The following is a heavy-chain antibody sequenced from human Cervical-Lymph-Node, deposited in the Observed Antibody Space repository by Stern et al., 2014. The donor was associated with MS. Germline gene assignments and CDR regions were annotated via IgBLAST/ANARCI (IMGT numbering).Heavy chain of an antibody. D-gene: IGHD1-26*01. Sequence: HVQLQESGPGLVKPSETLSLTCTVSGDSVSSGGYFWSWIRQPPGKGLEWIGYVYSSGSTRYNPSLKSRVTISIDTSVNQFSLYLSSVTAADTAVYYCARDAATFSGSSYFDYWGLGSLVTVSS. CDR1: GDSVSSGGYF. CDR2: VYSSGST. J-gene: IGHJ4*02. V-gene: IGHV4-61*08. CDR3: ARDAATFSGSSYFDY.